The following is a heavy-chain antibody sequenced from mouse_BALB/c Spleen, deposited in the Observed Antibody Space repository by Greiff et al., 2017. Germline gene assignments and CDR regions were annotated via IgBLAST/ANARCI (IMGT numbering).Heavy chain of an antibody. CDR2: ISNLAYSI. D-gene: IGHD2-2*01. V-gene: IGHV5-15*02. Sequence: EVMLVESGGGLVQPGGSRKLSCAASGFTFSDYGMAWVRQAPGKGPEWVAFISNLAYSIYYADTVTGRFTISRENAKNTLYLEMSSLRSEDTAMYYCAIWLRRGFAYWGQGTLVTVSA. CDR1: GFTFSDYG. J-gene: IGHJ3*01. CDR3: AIWLRRGFAY.